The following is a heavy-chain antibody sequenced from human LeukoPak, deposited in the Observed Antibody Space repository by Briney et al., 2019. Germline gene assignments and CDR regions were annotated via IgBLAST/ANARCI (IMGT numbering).Heavy chain of an antibody. CDR2: ISYSGST. D-gene: IGHD7-27*01. J-gene: IGHJ4*02. V-gene: IGHV4-31*03. CDR1: GGSISSGGYY. CDR3: ARDSTSTGDFDY. Sequence: TSETLSLTCTVSGGSISSGGYYWSWIRQHPGKGLEWIGYISYSGSTSCNPSLQSRVTISVDTSKNQFSLKLSPVTAADTAVYYCARDSTSTGDFDYWGQGTLVTVSS.